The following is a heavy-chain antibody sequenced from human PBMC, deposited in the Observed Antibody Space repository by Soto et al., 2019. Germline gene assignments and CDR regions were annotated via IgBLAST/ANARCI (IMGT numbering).Heavy chain of an antibody. CDR3: ARRYGGAFDI. CDR2: IYYSGST. V-gene: IGHV4-59*08. J-gene: IGHJ3*02. CDR1: GGSISSYY. Sequence: QVQLQESGPGLVNPSETLSLTCTVSGGSISSYYWSWIRQPPGKGLEWIGYIYYSGSTNHNPSLKSRVTISVDTSKTQLSLKLSSVTAADTAVYYCARRYGGAFDIWGQGTMVTLSS. D-gene: IGHD3-10*01.